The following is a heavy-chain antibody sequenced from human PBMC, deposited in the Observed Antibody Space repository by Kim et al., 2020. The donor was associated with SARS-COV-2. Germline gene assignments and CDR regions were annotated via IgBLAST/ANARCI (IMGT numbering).Heavy chain of an antibody. D-gene: IGHD1-26*01. CDR3: ARGKWYSGSYGDDY. CDR2: ISSSSSYI. Sequence: GGSLRLSCAASGFTFSSYSMNWVRQAPGKGLEWVSSISSSSSYIYYADSVKGRFTISRDNAKNSLYLQMNSLRAEDTAVYYCARGKWYSGSYGDDYWGQGTLVTVSS. CDR1: GFTFSSYS. V-gene: IGHV3-21*01. J-gene: IGHJ4*02.